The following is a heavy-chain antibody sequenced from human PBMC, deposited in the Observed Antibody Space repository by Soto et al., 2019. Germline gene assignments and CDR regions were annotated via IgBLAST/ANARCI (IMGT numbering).Heavy chain of an antibody. CDR3: ARGQEVGAHFFDS. J-gene: IGHJ4*02. V-gene: IGHV3-13*01. Sequence: GGSLRLSCEASGFTFSGFDMHWVRQPTGKGLEWVSTIGTAGDTYYAVSVKGRFTISRDNAKNSLSLQMNSLRAGDTAVYFCARGQEVGAHFFDSWGQGTQVTVSP. D-gene: IGHD2-15*01. CDR1: GFTFSGFD. CDR2: IGTAGDT.